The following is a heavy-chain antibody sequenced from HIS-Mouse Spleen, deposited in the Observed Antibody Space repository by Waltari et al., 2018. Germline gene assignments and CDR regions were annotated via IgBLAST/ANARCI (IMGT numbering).Heavy chain of an antibody. J-gene: IGHJ6*02. CDR3: AKGTIAVAAVYYYYYYGMDV. CDR1: GFTFSSYG. CDR2: ISYDGSNK. Sequence: GFTFSSYGMHWVRQAPGKGLEWVAVISYDGSNKYYADSVKGRFTISRDNSKNTLYLQMNSLRAEDTAVYYCAKGTIAVAAVYYYYYYGMDVWGQGTTVTVSS. D-gene: IGHD6-19*01. V-gene: IGHV3-30*18.